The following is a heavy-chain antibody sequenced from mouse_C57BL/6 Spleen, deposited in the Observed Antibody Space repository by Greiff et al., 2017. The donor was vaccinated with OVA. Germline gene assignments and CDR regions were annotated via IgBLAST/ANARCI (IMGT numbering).Heavy chain of an antibody. CDR1: GFTFTDYY. CDR2: IRNNANGYTT. D-gene: IGHD3-2*02. Sequence: EVKLVESGGGLVQPGGSLSLSCAASGFTFTDYYMSWVRQPPGQALEWLGFIRNNANGYTTEYSASVKGRFTISRDNSQSILYLQMNALGDEDSATYYCARYIRSSGYEDYWGQGTSVTVSS. CDR3: ARYIRSSGYEDY. J-gene: IGHJ4*01. V-gene: IGHV7-3*01.